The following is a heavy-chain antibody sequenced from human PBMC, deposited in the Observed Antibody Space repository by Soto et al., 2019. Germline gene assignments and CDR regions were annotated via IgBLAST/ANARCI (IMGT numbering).Heavy chain of an antibody. Sequence: ASVKVSCKASGYTFTGYYMHWVRQAPGQGLEWIGWINPNSGGTNYAQKFQVRVTMTRDTSISTAYMELSRLRSDDTAVYYCARERPRIAAAGTIVEAPNWFDPWGQGTLVTVSS. V-gene: IGHV1-2*02. CDR3: ARERPRIAAAGTIVEAPNWFDP. J-gene: IGHJ5*02. CDR2: INPNSGGT. D-gene: IGHD6-13*01. CDR1: GYTFTGYY.